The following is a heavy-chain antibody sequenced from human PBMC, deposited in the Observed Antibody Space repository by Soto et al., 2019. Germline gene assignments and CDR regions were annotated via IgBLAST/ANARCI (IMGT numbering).Heavy chain of an antibody. Sequence: ASGPTLVNPTQTLTLTCTFSGFSLSTTGMRVSWIRQPPGKALEWLARIDWEDDKFYTTSLKTRLTISKDTSKNQVVLTMTNMDPVDTATYFCARIPGWLQGFDSWGQGTLVTVSS. V-gene: IGHV2-70*04. CDR3: ARIPGWLQGFDS. J-gene: IGHJ4*02. CDR2: IDWEDDK. D-gene: IGHD6-19*01. CDR1: GFSLSTTGMR.